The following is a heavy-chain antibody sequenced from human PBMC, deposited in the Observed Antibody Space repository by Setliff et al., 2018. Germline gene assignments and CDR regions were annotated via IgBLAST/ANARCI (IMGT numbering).Heavy chain of an antibody. V-gene: IGHV4-39*01. CDR1: GGSISSSSYY. CDR2: IYYSGST. D-gene: IGHD2-2*01. CDR3: ARKSRNIVVVPAAVIYYYYYYMDV. J-gene: IGHJ6*03. Sequence: PSETLSLTCTVSGGSISSSSYYWGWIRQPPGKGLEWIGSIYYSGSTYYNPSLKSRVTISVDTPKNQFSLKLSSVTAADTAVYYCARKSRNIVVVPAAVIYYYYYYMDVWGKGTTVTVSS.